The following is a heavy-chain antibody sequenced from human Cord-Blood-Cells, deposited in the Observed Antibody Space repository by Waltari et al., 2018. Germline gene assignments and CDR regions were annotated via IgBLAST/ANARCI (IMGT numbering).Heavy chain of an antibody. CDR2: ISSSSSYI. CDR1: GFTFSSYS. J-gene: IGHJ5*02. V-gene: IGHV3-21*01. Sequence: EVQLVESGGGLVKPGGSLRLSCAASGFTFSSYSMNVVRQAPGKGLEWVSSISSSSSYIYYADSVKGRFTISRDNAKNSLYLQMNSLRAEDTAVYYCARDLELGNWFDPWGQGTLVTVSS. D-gene: IGHD7-27*01. CDR3: ARDLELGNWFDP.